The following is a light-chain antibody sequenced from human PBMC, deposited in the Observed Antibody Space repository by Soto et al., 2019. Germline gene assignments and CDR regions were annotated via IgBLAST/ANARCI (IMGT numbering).Light chain of an antibody. CDR2: GAS. Sequence: EIVLTQSPGTLSLSPGERATLSCRASQSVSSXXXAWYQQKPGQAPRLLIYGASSRATGIPDRFSGSGSGTDFTLTISRLEPEDFAVYYCQQYGSSPRGTFGQGTKLEIK. V-gene: IGKV3-20*01. J-gene: IGKJ2*02. CDR3: QQYGSSPRGT. CDR1: QSVSSXX.